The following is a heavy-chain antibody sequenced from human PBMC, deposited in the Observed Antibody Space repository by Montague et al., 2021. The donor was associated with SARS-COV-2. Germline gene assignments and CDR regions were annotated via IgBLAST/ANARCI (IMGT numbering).Heavy chain of an antibody. Sequence: SETLSLTCTVSGVVELRRRSKEHTSELQSHHDLVCRLLLEKNNNXNPSLKSRVTISVDTSKYQFSLKLSSVTAADTAVYYCARGSGWTGNAFDIWAKGKWSRSLQ. CDR2: LLEKNN. CDR1: GVVELRRRSK. V-gene: IGHV4-61*01. J-gene: IGHJ3*02. D-gene: IGHD6-19*01. CDR3: ARGSGWTGNAFDI.